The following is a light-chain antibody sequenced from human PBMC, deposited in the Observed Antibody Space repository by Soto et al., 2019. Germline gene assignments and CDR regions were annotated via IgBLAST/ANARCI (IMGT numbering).Light chain of an antibody. V-gene: IGLV2-14*01. Sequence: QSALTQPASVSGSPGQSITISCTGTSSDVGGYNYVPWYQQHPGKAPKLMIYDVSNRPSGVSNRFSGSKSGNTASLTISWLQAEDEADYYCSSYTSSSLYVFGTGTKVTVL. CDR2: DVS. CDR1: SSDVGGYNY. CDR3: SSYTSSSLYV. J-gene: IGLJ1*01.